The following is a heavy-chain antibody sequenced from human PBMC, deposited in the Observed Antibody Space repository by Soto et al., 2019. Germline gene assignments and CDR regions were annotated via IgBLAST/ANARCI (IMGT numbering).Heavy chain of an antibody. CDR2: IYYSGST. CDR3: ASEAWFWSGYSRNWFDP. CDR1: GGSISSYY. Sequence: SETLSLTCTVSGGSISSYYWSWIRQPPGKGLEWIGYIYYSGSTNYNPSLKSRVTISVDTSKNQFSLKLSSVTAADTAVYYCASEAWFWSGYSRNWFDPWGQGTLVTVSS. D-gene: IGHD3-3*01. V-gene: IGHV4-59*01. J-gene: IGHJ5*02.